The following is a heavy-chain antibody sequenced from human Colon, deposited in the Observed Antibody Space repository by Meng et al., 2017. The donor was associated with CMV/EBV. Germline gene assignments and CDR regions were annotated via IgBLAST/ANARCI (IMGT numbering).Heavy chain of an antibody. D-gene: IGHD3-10*01. CDR1: GASITSYY. V-gene: IGHV4-4*07. CDR3: ARDSNLSGLAY. J-gene: IGHJ4*02. Sequence: VQRREPVPGLVKPSETLSLTCTVSGASITSYYWGWIRQPAGKGLEWIGRVYISGNTNYNPSLKSRVTMSIDTSKNQLSLNIRSVTAADTAVYYCARDSNLSGLAYWGQGTLVTVSS. CDR2: VYISGNT.